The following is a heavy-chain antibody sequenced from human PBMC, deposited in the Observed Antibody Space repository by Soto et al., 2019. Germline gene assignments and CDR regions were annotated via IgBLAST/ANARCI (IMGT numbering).Heavy chain of an antibody. D-gene: IGHD6-19*01. V-gene: IGHV6-1*01. CDR2: TYYRSNWRH. Sequence: QXLSLTCAISGDXVSSNTAAWNWIRSSPSRGLEWLGRTYYRSNWRHDYAVSVKSRITVNPDPSKNHFSLQLNSVTPDDTAVYYCARGVAGTGFDLWGQGTLVTVSS. CDR3: ARGVAGTGFDL. J-gene: IGHJ4*02. CDR1: GDXVSSNTAA.